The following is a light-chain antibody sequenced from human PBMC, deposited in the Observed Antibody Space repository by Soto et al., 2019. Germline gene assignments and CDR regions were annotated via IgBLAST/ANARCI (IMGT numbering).Light chain of an antibody. CDR2: RAS. CDR3: QQDNNWPWT. V-gene: IGKV3-15*01. Sequence: IVLTQSPVTLSLSPGERATLSCRASQSVSNSLAWYQQKPGQAPRLLVYRASTWTRGIPARFSGSESGTEFTLTISSLQSEDFAAYYCQQDNNWPWTFGQGTKVDIK. CDR1: QSVSNS. J-gene: IGKJ1*01.